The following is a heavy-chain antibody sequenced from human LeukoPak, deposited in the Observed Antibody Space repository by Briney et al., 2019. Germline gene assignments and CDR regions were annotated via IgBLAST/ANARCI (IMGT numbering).Heavy chain of an antibody. CDR1: GFTFSSYG. CDR2: ISYDGSNK. J-gene: IGHJ3*02. V-gene: IGHV3-30*18. D-gene: IGHD3-16*01. CDR3: AKEGRGGFDI. Sequence: PGGSLRLSCAASGFTFSSYGMHWVRQAPGKGLEWVAVISYDGSNKYYADSVKGRFTISRDNSKNTLYLQMNSLSAGDTAVYYCAKEGRGGFDIWGQGTMVTVSS.